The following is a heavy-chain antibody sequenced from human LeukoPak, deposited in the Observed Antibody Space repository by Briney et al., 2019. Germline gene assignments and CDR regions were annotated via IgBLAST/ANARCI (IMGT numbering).Heavy chain of an antibody. J-gene: IGHJ5*02. Sequence: SETLSLTCTVSGGSISSYYWSWIRQPAGKGLGWIGRIYTSGSANYNPSLKSRVTISVDKSKNQFSLKLNSVTAADTAVYYCGRQERKTGTPPFDPWGQGTLVTVSS. CDR1: GGSISSYY. D-gene: IGHD1-1*01. CDR2: IYTSGSA. CDR3: GRQERKTGTPPFDP. V-gene: IGHV4-4*07.